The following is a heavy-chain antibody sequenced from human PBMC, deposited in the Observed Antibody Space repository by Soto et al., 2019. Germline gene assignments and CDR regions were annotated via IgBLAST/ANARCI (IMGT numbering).Heavy chain of an antibody. CDR1: GGIGSNYA. CDR2: IVPKFGTS. V-gene: IGHV1-69*06. D-gene: IGHD5-18*01. CDR3: AREMASGYSRTWFDP. Sequence: QEHLVQSGAEVKKPGSSVKVSCRASGGIGSNYAISWVRQAPGQGLEWMGAIVPKFGTSNYAQTFKCRVTISVDKSTNSVYMELSSLTSQDTAIYYCAREMASGYSRTWFDPWGQGTLVTVSS. J-gene: IGHJ5*02.